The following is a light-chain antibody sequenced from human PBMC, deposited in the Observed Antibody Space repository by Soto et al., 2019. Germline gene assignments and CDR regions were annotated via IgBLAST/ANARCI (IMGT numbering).Light chain of an antibody. CDR1: QSVGKY. CDR3: QQRGNRPPWT. V-gene: IGKV3-11*01. J-gene: IGKJ1*01. CDR2: DAS. Sequence: EIVMTQSSATLSLSPGERATLSCRASQSVGKYLVWYQQKPGQAPRLLIYDASNRATGIPARFSGSGSGTDFTLTISSLEPEDFAVYYCQQRGNRPPWTFGQGTKVDIK.